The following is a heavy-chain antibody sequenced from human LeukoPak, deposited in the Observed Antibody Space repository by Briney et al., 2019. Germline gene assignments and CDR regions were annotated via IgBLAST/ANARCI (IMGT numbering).Heavy chain of an antibody. CDR3: ARHGEGAGGVILWYFDY. D-gene: IGHD3-16*01. CDR1: GGSISSSSYY. CDR2: IYYSGST. J-gene: IGHJ4*02. V-gene: IGHV4-39*07. Sequence: SETLSLTCTVSGGSISSSSYYWGWIRQPPGKGLEWIGSIYYSGSTYYNPSLKSRVTISVDTSKNQFSLKLSSVTAADTAVYYCARHGEGAGGVILWYFDYWGQGTLVTVSS.